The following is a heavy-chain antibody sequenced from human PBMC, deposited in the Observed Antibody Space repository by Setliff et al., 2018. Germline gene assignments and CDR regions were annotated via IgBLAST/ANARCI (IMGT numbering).Heavy chain of an antibody. J-gene: IGHJ4*02. CDR2: INPYTGDT. D-gene: IGHD3-16*02. V-gene: IGHV1-2*02. CDR1: AYTFSGYY. Sequence: GASVKVSCKTSAYTFSGYYIHWVRQAPGQGLQWMGWINPYTGDTDYAPKFQGRVTVTRDTSVTTAYMDLTRLTSDDTAVYYCARGGSIYDHVWGSYRFVDSWGQGTLVTVSS. CDR3: ARGGSIYDHVWGSYRFVDS.